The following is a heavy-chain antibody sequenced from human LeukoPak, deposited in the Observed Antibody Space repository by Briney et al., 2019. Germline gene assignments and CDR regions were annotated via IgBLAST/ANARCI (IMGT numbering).Heavy chain of an antibody. J-gene: IGHJ4*02. Sequence: SETLSLTCTVSGGSISSSSYYWGWIRQPPGKGLEWIGSIYYSGSTYYNPSLKSRVTISVDTSKNQFSLKLSSVTAADTAVYYCARVPPSIMITFGGVIVWGQGTLVTVSS. D-gene: IGHD3-16*02. V-gene: IGHV4-39*07. CDR2: IYYSGST. CDR1: GGSISSSSYY. CDR3: ARVPPSIMITFGGVIV.